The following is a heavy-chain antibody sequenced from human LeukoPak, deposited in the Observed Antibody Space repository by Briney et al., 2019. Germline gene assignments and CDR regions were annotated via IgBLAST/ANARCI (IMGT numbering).Heavy chain of an antibody. J-gene: IGHJ4*02. CDR2: ISGSGSST. Sequence: GASLRLCCAASGFTCSSYAMSWLRPAPGKGLEWVSAISGSGSSTYYADAVKGQFTISRDNFKNTLYLQMNSLRVEETAVYDCAKDQGGSVTSFDYWGQGTLVTVSS. D-gene: IGHD6-19*01. CDR1: GFTCSSYA. CDR3: AKDQGGSVTSFDY. V-gene: IGHV3-23*01.